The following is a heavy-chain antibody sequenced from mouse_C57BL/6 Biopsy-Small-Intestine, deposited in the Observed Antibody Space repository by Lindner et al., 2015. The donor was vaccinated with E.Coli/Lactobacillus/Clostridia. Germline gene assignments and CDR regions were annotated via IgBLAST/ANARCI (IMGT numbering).Heavy chain of an antibody. V-gene: IGHV1-81*01. D-gene: IGHD1-1*01. CDR2: SIPILGTA. CDR3: AKAWVVSTQFDY. Sequence: SVKVSCKASGGTFNNYAISWVRQAPGQGLEWMGGSIPILGTATYAQKFQGRVTITADESMSTAYMELSSLRSEDTAIYYCAKAWVVSTQFDYWGQGTLVTVSS. CDR1: GGTFNNYA. J-gene: IGHJ4*01.